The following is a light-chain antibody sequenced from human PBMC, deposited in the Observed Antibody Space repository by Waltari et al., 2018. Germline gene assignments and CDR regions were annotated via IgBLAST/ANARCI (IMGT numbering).Light chain of an antibody. Sequence: FRLTQFPSAFPASTVDRVTSPCRTSQHVSGYLAWYQHKPGQAPRLLIYAASTLQTGVPSRFSGSGSGTDFTLIISCLQAEDFAIYFCQQYYSDPLTFGGGTKVEIK. V-gene: IGKV1-8*01. CDR3: QQYYSDPLT. CDR1: QHVSGY. CDR2: AAS. J-gene: IGKJ4*01.